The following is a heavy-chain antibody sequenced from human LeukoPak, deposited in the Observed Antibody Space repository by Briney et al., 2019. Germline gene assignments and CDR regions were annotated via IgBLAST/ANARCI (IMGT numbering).Heavy chain of an antibody. V-gene: IGHV4-38-2*01. CDR1: GYSISSGYC. J-gene: IGHJ4*02. D-gene: IGHD5-12*01. CDR2: IYHSGST. Sequence: SETLSLTCAVSGYSISSGYCWGWIRQPPGKGLEWIGSIYHSGSTYYNPSLKSRVTISVGTSKNQFSLKLSSVTAADTALYYCARVATTTNPPQRPFDYWGQGTLVTVSS. CDR3: ARVATTTNPPQRPFDY.